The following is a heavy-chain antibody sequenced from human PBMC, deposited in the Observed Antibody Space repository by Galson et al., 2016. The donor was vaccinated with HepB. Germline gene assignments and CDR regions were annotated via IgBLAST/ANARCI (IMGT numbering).Heavy chain of an antibody. Sequence: SLRLSCAASGFTFSSYAMSWVRQAPGKGLEWVSGIRGSGTSTYYADSVKGRFTISRDNAKNTLYLQMNSLRAEDTAVYYRARDPSYYSGMDVWGQGTTVTVSS. J-gene: IGHJ6*02. V-gene: IGHV3-23*01. CDR1: GFTFSSYA. CDR3: ARDPSYYSGMDV. CDR2: IRGSGTST.